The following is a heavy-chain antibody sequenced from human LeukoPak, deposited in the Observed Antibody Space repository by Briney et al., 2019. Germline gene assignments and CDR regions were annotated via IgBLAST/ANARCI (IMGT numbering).Heavy chain of an antibody. CDR3: ATFGGSSDALDL. J-gene: IGHJ5*02. CDR1: GYTLTELS. CDR2: FDPEDAKI. D-gene: IGHD1-26*01. V-gene: IGHV1-24*01. Sequence: ASVKVSCKVSGYTLTELSMVWVRQSPGKGLEWMGGFDPEDAKIVYAQKFQGRVTMTEDTSTHTASMELSSPTSEDTAVYFCATFGGSSDALDLWGQGTLVTVSS.